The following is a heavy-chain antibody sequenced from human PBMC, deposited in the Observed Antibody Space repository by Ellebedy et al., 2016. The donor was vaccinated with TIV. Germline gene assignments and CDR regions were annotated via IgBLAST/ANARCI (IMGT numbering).Heavy chain of an antibody. CDR1: GFTFSNAW. CDR3: ARDGAAYCGGDCSTPFDY. J-gene: IGHJ4*02. V-gene: IGHV3-48*02. CDR2: ISSDSNSK. Sequence: PGGSLRLSCAASGFTFSNAWMNWVRKAPGKGLEWVSYISSDSNSKYYADSVKGRFTISRDNAKNSLWLQMNSLRDEDTALYYCARDGAAYCGGDCSTPFDYWGQGTLVTVSS. D-gene: IGHD2-21*02.